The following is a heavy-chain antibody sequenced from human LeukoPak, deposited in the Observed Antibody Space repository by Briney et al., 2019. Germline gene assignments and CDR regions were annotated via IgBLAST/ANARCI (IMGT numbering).Heavy chain of an antibody. CDR2: IHSDGSST. Sequence: GGSLRLSCAASGFXFSSYWIHWVRQAPGKGLVWVSRIHSDGSSTSYADSVKGRSTISRDNAKNTLYLQMNSLRAEDTAVYYCARAGVDYYDSSGYYYPNDYWGQGTLVTVSS. D-gene: IGHD3-22*01. V-gene: IGHV3-74*01. CDR1: GFXFSSYW. CDR3: ARAGVDYYDSSGYYYPNDY. J-gene: IGHJ4*02.